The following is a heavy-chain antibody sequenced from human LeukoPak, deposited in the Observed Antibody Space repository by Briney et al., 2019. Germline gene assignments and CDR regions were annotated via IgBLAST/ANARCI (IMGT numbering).Heavy chain of an antibody. CDR3: ARHMVRGVIPYYYYYGMDV. V-gene: IGHV1-58*02. D-gene: IGHD3-10*01. J-gene: IGHJ6*02. CDR2: IGVAGGNT. CDR1: GFTFTRSA. Sequence: ASVKVSCKASGFTFTRSAIQWVRQARGQRLEWIGWIGVAGGNTNYAERLQGRVTITRDMSTSTAYMEVSSLTSEDTAVYYCARHMVRGVIPYYYYYGMDVWGQGTTVTVSS.